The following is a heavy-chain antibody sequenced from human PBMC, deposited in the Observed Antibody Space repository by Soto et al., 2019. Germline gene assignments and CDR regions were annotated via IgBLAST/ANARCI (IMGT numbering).Heavy chain of an antibody. Sequence: PSETLSLTCTVSGDSISSSSYYWGWVRQPPGKGLEWIGSIYYSGSTYYNPSLESRVTISADTSRNQFSLKLNSVTAADTAVYYCARKATVTTCFDYLGHGTLVTVSS. V-gene: IGHV4-39*07. CDR1: GDSISSSSYY. CDR3: ARKATVTTCFDY. CDR2: IYYSGST. D-gene: IGHD4-17*01. J-gene: IGHJ4*01.